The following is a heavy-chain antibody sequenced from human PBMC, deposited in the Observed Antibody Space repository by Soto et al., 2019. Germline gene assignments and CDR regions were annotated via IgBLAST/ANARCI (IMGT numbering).Heavy chain of an antibody. J-gene: IGHJ6*02. D-gene: IGHD3-22*01. V-gene: IGHV1-46*01. CDR1: GYTFTSYY. CDR2: INPSGGST. Sequence: QVQLVQSGAEVKKPGASVKVSCKASGYTFTSYYMHWVRQAPGQGLEWMGIINPSGGSTSYAQKFQGRGNMTRDTSTSTVYLELSVLRSEDTAVYYCAREFTMIGVVTGTAYYYGMDVWGQGTTVTVSS. CDR3: AREFTMIGVVTGTAYYYGMDV.